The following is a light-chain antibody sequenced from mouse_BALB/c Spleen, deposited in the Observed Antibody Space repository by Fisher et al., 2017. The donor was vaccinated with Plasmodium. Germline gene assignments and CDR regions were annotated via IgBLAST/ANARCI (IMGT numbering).Light chain of an antibody. CDR3: QQSNSWPLK. Sequence: DIVLTQTTATLSVTPGDSVSLSCRATQSLSNDLNWYQQKSHESPRVLIKYSSQSISGIPSRFSGSGSGTYFNLSVSSVETEDFGMYFCQQSNSWPLKFGAGT. J-gene: IGKJ5*01. CDR1: QSLSND. V-gene: IGKV5-43*01. CDR2: YSS.